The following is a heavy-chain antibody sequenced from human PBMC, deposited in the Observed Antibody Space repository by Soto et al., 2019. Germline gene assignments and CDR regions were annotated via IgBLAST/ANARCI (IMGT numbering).Heavy chain of an antibody. CDR1: GGSISSYY. Sequence: PSDTLSLTCTVSGGSISSYYWSWIRQPPGKGLEWIGYIYYSGSTYYNPSLKSRVTISVDTSKNQFSLKLSSVTAADTAVYYCARSDGRYWGQGTLVTVSS. V-gene: IGHV4-59*01. J-gene: IGHJ4*02. CDR3: ARSDGRY. CDR2: IYYSGST.